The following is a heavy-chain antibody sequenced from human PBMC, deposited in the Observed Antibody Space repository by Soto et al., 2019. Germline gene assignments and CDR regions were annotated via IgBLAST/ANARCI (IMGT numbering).Heavy chain of an antibody. V-gene: IGHV1-69*06. D-gene: IGHD2-2*02. CDR3: AMGDIVVVPAAIEDYYYYYGMDV. J-gene: IGHJ6*02. CDR2: IIPIFGTA. Sequence: SCKASGGTFSSYAISWVRQAPGQGLEWMGGIIPIFGTANYAQKFQGRVTITADKSTSTAYMELSSLRSEDTAVYYCAMGDIVVVPAAIEDYYYYYGMDVWGQGTTVTVSS. CDR1: GGTFSSYA.